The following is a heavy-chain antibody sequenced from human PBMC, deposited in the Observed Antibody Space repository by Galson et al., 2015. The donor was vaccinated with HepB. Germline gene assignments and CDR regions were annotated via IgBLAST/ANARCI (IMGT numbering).Heavy chain of an antibody. J-gene: IGHJ4*02. V-gene: IGHV3-23*01. D-gene: IGHD6-19*01. CDR1: GFSFKNYA. Sequence: SLRLSCAASGFSFKNYAMAWGRQAPGAGLEWVSSISQDGVGTFYADSVKGRFTISRDHSKNTLLLQMNSLRVEDTAVYYCAKALHQWLIRGAGCDYWGQGTLVTVSS. CDR2: ISQDGVGT. CDR3: AKALHQWLIRGAGCDY.